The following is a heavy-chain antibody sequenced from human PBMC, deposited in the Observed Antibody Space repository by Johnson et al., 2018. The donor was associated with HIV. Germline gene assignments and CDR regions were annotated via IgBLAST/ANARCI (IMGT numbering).Heavy chain of an antibody. CDR1: GFTFSSHW. CDR3: ARGMARIAFDI. CDR2: INSDGSST. D-gene: IGHD5-24*01. Sequence: EVQLVESGGGLVQPGGSLRLSCAASGFTFSSHWMHWVRQPPGKGLVWVSRINSDGSSTSYADSVKGRFTISRDNSKNTLYLQMNSLRAEDTAVYYCARGMARIAFDIWGQGTMVTVSS. J-gene: IGHJ3*02. V-gene: IGHV3-74*01.